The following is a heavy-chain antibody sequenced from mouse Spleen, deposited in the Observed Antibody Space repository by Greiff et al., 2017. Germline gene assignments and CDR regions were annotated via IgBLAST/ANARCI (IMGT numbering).Heavy chain of an antibody. J-gene: IGHJ2*01. Sequence: VQLQQSGTVLAKPGASVKMSCKASGYTFTSYWMHWVKQRPGQGLEWIGAIYPGNGGTSYNQKFKGKATLTAVTSSSTAYMELSSLTTEDSAVYYCTSPLHPGVACFDYWGQGTTLTVSA. V-gene: IGHV1-5*01. CDR3: TSPLHPGVACFDY. CDR1: GYTFTSYW. D-gene: IGHD1-1*02. CDR2: IYPGNGGT.